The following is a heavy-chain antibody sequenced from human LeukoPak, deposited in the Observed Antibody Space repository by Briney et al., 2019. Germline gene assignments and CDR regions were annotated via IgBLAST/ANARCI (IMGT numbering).Heavy chain of an antibody. V-gene: IGHV3-9*01. CDR3: AKDIQPYSSSWYVSFDY. CDR2: ISWNSGSI. J-gene: IGHJ4*02. D-gene: IGHD6-13*01. Sequence: GGSLRLSCAASGFTFDDYAMHWVRHAPGKGLEWVSGISWNSGSIGYADSVKGRFTISRDNAKNSLYLQMNSLRAEDTALYYCAKDIQPYSSSWYVSFDYWGREPWSPSPQ. CDR1: GFTFDDYA.